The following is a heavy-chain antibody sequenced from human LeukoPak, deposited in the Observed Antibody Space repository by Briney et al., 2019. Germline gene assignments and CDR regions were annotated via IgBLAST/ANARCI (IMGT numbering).Heavy chain of an antibody. Sequence: PSETLSLTCAVYGGSFSGYYWSWIRQPPGKGLEWIGEINHSGSTNYNPSLKSRVTISVDTSKNQSSLKLSSVTAADTAVYYCAGKDRIVGATREWGQGTLVTVSS. D-gene: IGHD1-26*01. CDR3: AGKDRIVGATRE. J-gene: IGHJ4*02. CDR1: GGSFSGYY. V-gene: IGHV4-34*01. CDR2: INHSGST.